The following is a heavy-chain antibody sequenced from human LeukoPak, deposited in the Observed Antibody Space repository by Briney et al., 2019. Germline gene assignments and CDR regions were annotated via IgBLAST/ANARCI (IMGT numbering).Heavy chain of an antibody. CDR2: IIPIFGTA. CDR3: ARATVATIGGVIEYYYYGMDV. D-gene: IGHD5-12*01. CDR1: GGTFSSYA. J-gene: IGHJ6*04. V-gene: IGHV1-69*13. Sequence: ASVKVSCKASGGTFSSYAISWVRQAPGQGLEWMGGIIPIFGTANYAQKFQGRVTITADESTSTAYMELSSLRSEDTAVYYCARATVATIGGVIEYYYYGMDVWGKGTTVTVSS.